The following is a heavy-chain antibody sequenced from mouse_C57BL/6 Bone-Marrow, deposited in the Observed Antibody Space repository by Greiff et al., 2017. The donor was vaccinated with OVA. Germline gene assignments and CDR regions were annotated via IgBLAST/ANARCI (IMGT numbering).Heavy chain of an antibody. CDR2: INPYNGGT. CDR1: GYTFTDYY. J-gene: IGHJ4*01. Sequence: VQLQQSGPVLVKPGASVKMSCKASGYTFTDYYMNWVKQSHGKSLEWIGVINPYNGGTSYNQKFKGKATLTVDKSSSTAYMELNSLTSQESAVYYCAREITTAMYYCGEGTSVTVSS. CDR3: AREITTAMYY. V-gene: IGHV1-19*01. D-gene: IGHD2-4*01.